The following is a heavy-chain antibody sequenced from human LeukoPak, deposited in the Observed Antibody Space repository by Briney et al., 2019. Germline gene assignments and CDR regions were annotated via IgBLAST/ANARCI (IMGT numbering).Heavy chain of an antibody. Sequence: SETLSLTCTVSGGSISSSSYYWGWIRQPPGKGLEWIGSIYYSGSTYYNPSLKSRVTISVDTSKNQFSLKLSSVTAADTAVYFCARARNYYDSGDYYYEGDAFDIWSQGTMVTVSS. CDR1: GGSISSSSYY. J-gene: IGHJ3*02. CDR2: IYYSGST. CDR3: ARARNYYDSGDYYYEGDAFDI. D-gene: IGHD3-22*01. V-gene: IGHV4-39*07.